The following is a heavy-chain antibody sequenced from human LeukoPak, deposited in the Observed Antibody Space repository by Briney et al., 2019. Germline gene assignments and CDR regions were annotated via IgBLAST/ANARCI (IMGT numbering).Heavy chain of an antibody. Sequence: PSETLSLTCTVSGGPISSYYWSWIRQPAGKGLEWIGRIYTSGSTNYNPSLKSRVTMSVDTSKNQFSLKLSSVTAADTAVYYCAGGYSSGWYGDYWGQGTLVTVSS. CDR2: IYTSGST. D-gene: IGHD6-19*01. CDR1: GGPISSYY. CDR3: AGGYSSGWYGDY. V-gene: IGHV4-4*07. J-gene: IGHJ4*02.